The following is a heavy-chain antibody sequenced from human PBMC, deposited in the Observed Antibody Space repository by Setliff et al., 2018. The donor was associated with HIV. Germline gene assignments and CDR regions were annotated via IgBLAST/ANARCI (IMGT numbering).Heavy chain of an antibody. Sequence: ASVKVSCKASGYTFTGYYMHWVRQDPGQGLEWMGWINPNSGGTNYAQTFQGRVTMTRDTSISTAYMELSRLRSDDTDVYYCARDTAGGIAALNWFDPWGQGTLVTVSS. CDR1: GYTFTGYY. CDR2: INPNSGGT. V-gene: IGHV1-2*02. CDR3: ARDTAGGIAALNWFDP. J-gene: IGHJ5*02. D-gene: IGHD6-13*01.